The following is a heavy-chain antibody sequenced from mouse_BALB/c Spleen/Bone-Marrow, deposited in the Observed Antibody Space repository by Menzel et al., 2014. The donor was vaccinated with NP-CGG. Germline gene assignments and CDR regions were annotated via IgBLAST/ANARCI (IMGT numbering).Heavy chain of an antibody. D-gene: IGHD1-2*01. Sequence: QVQLKASGAELARPGPSVTLSCNASGYTFTSSWMQWVKQRPGQGLEWIGAISPGDGDTRYTQKFKCKATLTADKSSSTAYMQRSSLASEDSAVYYCARRDYGIREKYYAMDYWGQGTSVTVTS. CDR1: GYTFTSSW. V-gene: IGHV1-87*01. CDR2: ISPGDGDT. J-gene: IGHJ4*01. CDR3: ARRDYGIREKYYAMDY.